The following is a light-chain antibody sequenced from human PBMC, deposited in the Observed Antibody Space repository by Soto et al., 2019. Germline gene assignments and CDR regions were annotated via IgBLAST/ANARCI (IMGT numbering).Light chain of an antibody. CDR2: WAS. J-gene: IGKJ2*01. CDR3: HQYYGHTDT. CDR1: QSVLYSSNNKNY. Sequence: DIVMTQSPDSLAVSLGGRATINCKSSQSVLYSSNNKNYLAWYQQKPGQPPKLLIYWASTRESGVPDRFSGSGSGTDFTLTISSLQAEDVAVYYCHQYYGHTDTFGQGTKLEIK. V-gene: IGKV4-1*01.